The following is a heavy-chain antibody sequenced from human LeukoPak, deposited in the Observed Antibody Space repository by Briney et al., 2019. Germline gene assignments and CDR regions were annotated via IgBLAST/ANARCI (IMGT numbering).Heavy chain of an antibody. CDR1: GFTFSSFE. CDR2: IISSGSTI. D-gene: IGHD2-8*01. J-gene: IGHJ4*02. Sequence: GGSLRLSCAASGFTFSSFEMNWVRQAPGKGLEWVSYIISSGSTIYYADSVKGRFTISRDNAKNSLYLQMNSLRAEDTAVYYCARRTNDFDYWGQGTLVTVSS. CDR3: ARRTNDFDY. V-gene: IGHV3-48*03.